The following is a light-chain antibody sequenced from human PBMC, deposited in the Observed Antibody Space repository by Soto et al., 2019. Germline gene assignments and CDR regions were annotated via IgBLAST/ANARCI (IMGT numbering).Light chain of an antibody. CDR2: GAS. CDR1: QSVSSSY. CDR3: QQYGSSPLT. V-gene: IGKV3-20*01. J-gene: IGKJ4*01. Sequence: EIVLTQSPGTLSLSPGERATLSCRASQSVSSSYLAWYQQKPGQAPRLLMYGASTMATGIPDRFSGSGSGTDFTLTISRLEPEEFAVYFCQQYGSSPLTFGGGTKVEIK.